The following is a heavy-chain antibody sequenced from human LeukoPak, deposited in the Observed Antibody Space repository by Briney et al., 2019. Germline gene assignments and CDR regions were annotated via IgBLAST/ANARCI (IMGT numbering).Heavy chain of an antibody. CDR2: ISSRSSTI. D-gene: IGHD1-26*01. Sequence: GGSLRLSCAASGFTFSSCSMNWVRQAPGKGLEWVSFISSRSSTIYYADSVKGRFTISRDNAKNSLYLQMNSLRAEDTAVYYCARDRGGSYSAIDYWGQGTLVTVSS. CDR3: ARDRGGSYSAIDY. V-gene: IGHV3-48*04. J-gene: IGHJ4*02. CDR1: GFTFSSCS.